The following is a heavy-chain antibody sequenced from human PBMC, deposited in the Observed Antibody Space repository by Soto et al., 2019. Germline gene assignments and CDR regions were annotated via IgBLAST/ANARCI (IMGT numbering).Heavy chain of an antibody. J-gene: IGHJ3*02. V-gene: IGHV4-34*01. CDR2: VNHSGSA. Sequence: PSETLSLTCAVYDRSFSGYYWSWIRQPPGKGLEWIGEVNHSGSANYNPSLKSRVTISVDTSKNQFSLKLSSVTAADTAVYYCARGYYDSSGYPRSGDVLDIWGQGTMVTVSS. D-gene: IGHD3-22*01. CDR1: DRSFSGYY. CDR3: ARGYYDSSGYPRSGDVLDI.